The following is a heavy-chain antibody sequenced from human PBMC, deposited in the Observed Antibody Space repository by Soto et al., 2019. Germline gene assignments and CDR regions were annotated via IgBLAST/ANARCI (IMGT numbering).Heavy chain of an antibody. CDR1: GYTFTRYT. J-gene: IGHJ4*02. D-gene: IGHD6-13*01. CDR2: INPDNGNT. CDR3: ARDLAAAGL. Sequence: GASVKVSGKASGYTFTRYTMNWVRQAPGQRLEWMGWINPDNGNTKSSQKFQDRVIITRDTSASTAYMDLSSLRSEDTAVYYCARDLAAAGLWGQGTLVTVSS. V-gene: IGHV1-3*01.